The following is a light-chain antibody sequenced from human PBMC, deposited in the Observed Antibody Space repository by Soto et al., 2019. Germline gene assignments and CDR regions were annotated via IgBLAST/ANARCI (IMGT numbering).Light chain of an antibody. V-gene: IGKV3-15*01. Sequence: EIVVTQSPATLSVSPGERATLSCRASQSVNTNFAWYQQKPGQAPRLLIYGASTRATGIPARFSGSGSGTEFTLTISSLQSEDFAVYYCQQYNNRPSWTFGQGTKVDIK. CDR2: GAS. CDR3: QQYNNRPSWT. CDR1: QSVNTN. J-gene: IGKJ1*01.